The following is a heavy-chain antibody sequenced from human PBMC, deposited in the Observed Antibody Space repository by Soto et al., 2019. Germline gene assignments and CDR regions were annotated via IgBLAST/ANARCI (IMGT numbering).Heavy chain of an antibody. CDR1: GGAFGRYS. CDR2: VIPVFNTS. V-gene: IGHV1-69*13. Sequence: SVKVSCKASGGAFGRYSVSWVRQAPGQGLEWIGGVIPVFNTSNYSLKFQGRVAIFADLSTSTVFMELRSLRSEDTALYYCARGDEMTAVTIFEYWGQGTMVTVYS. J-gene: IGHJ4*02. CDR3: ARGDEMTAVTIFEY. D-gene: IGHD4-17*01.